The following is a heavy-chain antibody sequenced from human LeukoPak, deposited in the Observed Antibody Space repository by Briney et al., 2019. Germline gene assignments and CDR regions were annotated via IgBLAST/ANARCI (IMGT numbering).Heavy chain of an antibody. CDR3: ARLITGTTTAFDI. J-gene: IGHJ3*02. CDR2: VYTSGST. Sequence: SETLSLTCGVSGGSISGYYWTWIRQPAGKGLEWIGRVYTSGSTHYYPSLKARLTMSVDTSKNQFSLKLSSVTAADTAVYYCARLITGTTTAFDIWGQGTMVTVSS. D-gene: IGHD1-7*01. CDR1: GGSISGYY. V-gene: IGHV4-4*07.